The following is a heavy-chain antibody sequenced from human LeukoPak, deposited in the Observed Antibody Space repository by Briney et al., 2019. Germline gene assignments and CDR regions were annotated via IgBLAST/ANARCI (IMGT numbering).Heavy chain of an antibody. CDR2: INPNSGGT. D-gene: IGHD4-17*01. CDR1: GYTFTGYY. J-gene: IGHJ4*02. V-gene: IGHV1-2*06. CDR3: ARVTYGDYSSFIDY. Sequence: ASVKLSCKASGYTFTGYYMNWVRQAPGQGLEWMGRINPNSGGTNCAQKFQGRVTMTRDTSISTAYMQLSRLRSDDTAVYYCARVTYGDYSSFIDYWGQGTLVTVSS.